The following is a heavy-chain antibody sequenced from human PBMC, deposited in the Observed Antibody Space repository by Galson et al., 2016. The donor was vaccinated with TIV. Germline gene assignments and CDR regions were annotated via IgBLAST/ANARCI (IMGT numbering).Heavy chain of an antibody. CDR3: ARAFWTGNYFFDF. V-gene: IGHV5-51*01. CDR2: IYPGDSET. CDR1: GYRFTNYW. Sequence: QSGAEVKKSGESLKISCKGPGYRFTNYWIGWVRQMPGKGLEWVAIIYPGDSETRYSPSFQGQVTISADKSINTAFVQWSSLKASDTAMYYCARAFWTGNYFFDFWGQGTLVTVSS. D-gene: IGHD3/OR15-3a*01. J-gene: IGHJ4*02.